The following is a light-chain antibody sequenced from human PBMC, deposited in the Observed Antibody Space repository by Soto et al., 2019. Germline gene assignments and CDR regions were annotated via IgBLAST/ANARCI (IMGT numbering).Light chain of an antibody. J-gene: IGKJ1*01. CDR1: QSVTTK. CDR2: GAV. CDR3: QQCDNWPRT. V-gene: IGKV3-15*01. Sequence: EIVLTQSPVTLPASLGGRATLSCRASQSVTTKLAWYQQKPGQAPRLVIHGAVTRATDIPARFSGSGSGTEFTLTISSLQSEDCAVYYCQQCDNWPRTFGQGTKVDI.